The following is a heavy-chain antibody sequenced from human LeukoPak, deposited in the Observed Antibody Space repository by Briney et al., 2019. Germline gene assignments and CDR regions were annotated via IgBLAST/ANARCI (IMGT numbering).Heavy chain of an antibody. CDR3: ARVVGATKGGRNWFDP. J-gene: IGHJ5*02. CDR1: GFTFDDYG. D-gene: IGHD1-26*01. V-gene: IGHV3-20*04. CDR2: INWNGGST. Sequence: GGSLRLSCAASGFTFDDYGMSWVRQAPGKGLEWVSGINWNGGSTGYADSVKGRFTISRDNAKNSLYLQMNSLRAEDTALYYCARVVGATKGGRNWFDPWGQGTLVTVSS.